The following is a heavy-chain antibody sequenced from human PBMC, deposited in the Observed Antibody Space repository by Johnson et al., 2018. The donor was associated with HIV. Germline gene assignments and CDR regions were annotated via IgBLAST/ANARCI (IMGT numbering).Heavy chain of an antibody. V-gene: IGHV3-20*04. Sequence: VLLVESGGGVVRPGGSLRLSCAPSGFTFDDYGMSWVRQAPGKGLEWVSGINWNGGSTGYADSVKGRFTISRDNAKNSLYLQMNSLRAEDTAVYYCARMTTTVSHHDAFDIWGQGTMVTVSS. CDR2: INWNGGST. D-gene: IGHD4-17*01. CDR3: ARMTTTVSHHDAFDI. J-gene: IGHJ3*02. CDR1: GFTFDDYG.